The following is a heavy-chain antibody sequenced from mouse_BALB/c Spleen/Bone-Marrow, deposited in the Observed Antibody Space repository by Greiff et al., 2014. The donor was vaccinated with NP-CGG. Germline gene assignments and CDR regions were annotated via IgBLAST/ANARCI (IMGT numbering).Heavy chain of an antibody. Sequence: QVQLHQPGADLMKPGASVKISCKATGYRFNSYWIEWVKQRPGHGLEWIGEILPGSGSTNFNEKFKGKATFTAYTSSNTAYMQISSLTSEDSAVYYCARLGIRSFDYWGQGTTLTVSS. J-gene: IGHJ2*01. V-gene: IGHV1-9*01. CDR1: GYRFNSYW. D-gene: IGHD3-1*01. CDR2: ILPGSGST. CDR3: ARLGIRSFDY.